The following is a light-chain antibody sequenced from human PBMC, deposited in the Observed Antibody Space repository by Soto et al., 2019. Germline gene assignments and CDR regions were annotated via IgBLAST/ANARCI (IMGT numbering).Light chain of an antibody. CDR1: QGISSY. V-gene: IGKV1-9*01. Sequence: IQLTQSPSSLSGSLGDRVTISWRASQGISSYLAWYQQKPGKAPKLLIYAASTLQSGVPLRFSGSGSGTDFTLTISSLQPEDFATYYCQQLYTYPLTFGGGTKVDI. J-gene: IGKJ4*01. CDR2: AAS. CDR3: QQLYTYPLT.